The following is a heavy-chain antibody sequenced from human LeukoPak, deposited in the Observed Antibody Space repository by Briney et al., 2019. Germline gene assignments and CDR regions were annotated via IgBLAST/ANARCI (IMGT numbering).Heavy chain of an antibody. CDR2: IYYGGST. J-gene: IGHJ5*01. CDR1: GGSIRRSAYY. CDR3: AKSSGMVIHNWFDS. D-gene: IGHD3-3*01. V-gene: IGHV4-39*01. Sequence: PSETLSLTCTVSGGSIRRSAYYWGWIRQPPGKGLEWIGSIYYGGSTYYNPSLKSRVTISIDTSKNQFSLNLTSVTAAASGVYYCAKSSGMVIHNWFDSWGQGTLVIVSS.